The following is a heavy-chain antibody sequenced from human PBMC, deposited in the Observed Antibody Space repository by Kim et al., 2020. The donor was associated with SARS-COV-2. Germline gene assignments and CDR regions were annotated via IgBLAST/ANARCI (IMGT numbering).Heavy chain of an antibody. Sequence: ASVKVSCKVSGYTLTELSMHWVRQAPGKGLEWMGGFDPEDGETIYAQKSQGRVTMTEDTSTDTAYMELSSLGSEDTAVYYCATANRGGWYYYGMDVWGQGTAVTVSS. CDR3: ATANRGGWYYYGMDV. CDR1: GYTLTELS. V-gene: IGHV1-24*01. D-gene: IGHD3-16*01. J-gene: IGHJ6*02. CDR2: FDPEDGET.